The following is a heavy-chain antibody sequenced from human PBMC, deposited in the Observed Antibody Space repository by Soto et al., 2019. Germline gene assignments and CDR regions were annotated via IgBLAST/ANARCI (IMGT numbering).Heavy chain of an antibody. CDR1: GFTFSDYY. CDR2: VSSSSNYI. D-gene: IGHD6-19*01. Sequence: PGGSLRLSCAASGFTFSDYYMSWIRQAPGKGLEWLSYVSSSSNYINYADSVKGRFTSSRDNAKSSLYLQMNSLRAEDTAVYYWARGGYQSTDWYLIDHWGQGTLVTVSS. J-gene: IGHJ4*02. V-gene: IGHV3-11*05. CDR3: ARGGYQSTDWYLIDH.